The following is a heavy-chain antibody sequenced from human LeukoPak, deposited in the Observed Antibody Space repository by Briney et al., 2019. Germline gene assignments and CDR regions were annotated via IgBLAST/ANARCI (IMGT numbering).Heavy chain of an antibody. CDR3: AKDPNGDYVGAFDV. Sequence: PGGSLRLSCAASGFTFSSYAMSWVRQAPGKGLEWVSAISGSGGSTYYADSVKGRFTISRDRTKSTLFLQLNSLRVDDTAVYYCAKDPNGDYVGAFDVWGQGIMVTVSS. D-gene: IGHD4-23*01. CDR2: ISGSGGST. V-gene: IGHV3-23*01. J-gene: IGHJ3*01. CDR1: GFTFSSYA.